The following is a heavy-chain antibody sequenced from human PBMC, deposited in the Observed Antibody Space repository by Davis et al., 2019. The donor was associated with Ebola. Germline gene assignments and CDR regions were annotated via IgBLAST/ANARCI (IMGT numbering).Heavy chain of an antibody. Sequence: GESLKISCAASGFTFSSYAMSWVRQAPGKGLEWVSGITGSGGGTYYAGSVKGRFTISRDNSKNTLSLQMNGLRAEDTAVYYCAKGGKDLGVVMAATGVDYWGQGTLVTVSS. D-gene: IGHD2-15*01. CDR3: AKGGKDLGVVMAATGVDY. CDR1: GFTFSSYA. CDR2: ITGSGGGT. V-gene: IGHV3-23*01. J-gene: IGHJ4*02.